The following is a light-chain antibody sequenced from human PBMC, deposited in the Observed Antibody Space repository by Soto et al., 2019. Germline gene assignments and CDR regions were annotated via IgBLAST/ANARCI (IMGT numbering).Light chain of an antibody. CDR1: QSVSSSY. J-gene: IGKJ1*01. CDR2: GAS. V-gene: IGKV3-20*01. Sequence: EIVLTQSPGTLSLSPGERATLSCRASQSVSSSYLAWYQQKPGQAPRLLIHGASSRATGIPDRFSGNGSGTDFTLTISRLEPEDFAVYYCQQYGSSPRTFGQGTKVDIK. CDR3: QQYGSSPRT.